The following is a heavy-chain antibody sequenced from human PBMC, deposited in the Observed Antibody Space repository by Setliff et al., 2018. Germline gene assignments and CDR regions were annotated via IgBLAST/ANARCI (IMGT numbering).Heavy chain of an antibody. D-gene: IGHD3-9*01. CDR1: GYSFTNYW. CDR2: IYPGDSDI. Sequence: PGESLKISCEGSGYSFTNYWIAWVRQMPGKGLEWMGIIYPGDSDIRYSPSFQGQVTFSVDKSINTAYLQWSSLKASDTAMYYCARHYDILTGYYRGPDAFDIWGQGTMVTVSS. J-gene: IGHJ3*02. V-gene: IGHV5-51*01. CDR3: ARHYDILTGYYRGPDAFDI.